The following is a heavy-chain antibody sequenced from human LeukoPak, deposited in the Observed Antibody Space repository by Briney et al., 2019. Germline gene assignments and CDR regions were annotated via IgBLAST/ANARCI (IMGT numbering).Heavy chain of an antibody. CDR2: IYYSGST. V-gene: IGHV4-59*08. J-gene: IGHJ5*02. Sequence: SETPSLTCTVSGGSISSYYWSWIRQPPGKGLEWIGYIYYSGSTNYNPSLKSRVTISVDTSKNQFSLKLSSVTAADTAVYYCARGGGSNPYNWFNPWGQGTLVTVSS. D-gene: IGHD2-15*01. CDR3: ARGGGSNPYNWFNP. CDR1: GGSISSYY.